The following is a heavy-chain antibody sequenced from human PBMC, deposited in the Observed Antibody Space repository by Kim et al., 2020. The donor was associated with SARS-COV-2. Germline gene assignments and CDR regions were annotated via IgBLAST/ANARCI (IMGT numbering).Heavy chain of an antibody. D-gene: IGHD4-17*01. V-gene: IGHV4-39*07. CDR1: GGSISSSSYY. CDR2: IYYSGST. Sequence: SETLSLTCTVSGGSISSSSYYWGWIRQPPGKGLEWIGSIYYSGSTYYNPSLKSRVTISVDTSKNQFSLKLSSVTAADTAVYYCAREGGYGDTSWVDDWGQGTLVTVSS. J-gene: IGHJ4*02. CDR3: AREGGYGDTSWVDD.